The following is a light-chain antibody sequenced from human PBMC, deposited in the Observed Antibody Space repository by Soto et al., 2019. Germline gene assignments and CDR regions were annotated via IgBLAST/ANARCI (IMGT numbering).Light chain of an antibody. J-gene: IGLJ2*01. Sequence: QSALTQPASVSGSPGQSITISCTGTSSDVGGYNYVSWYQQHPGKAPILMIYDVSNRPSGISNRFSGSKSGNTASLTNSGLQAEDEADYSCRSYTSSSTLGVFGGGTKVTVL. CDR2: DVS. CDR3: RSYTSSSTLGV. V-gene: IGLV2-14*01. CDR1: SSDVGGYNY.